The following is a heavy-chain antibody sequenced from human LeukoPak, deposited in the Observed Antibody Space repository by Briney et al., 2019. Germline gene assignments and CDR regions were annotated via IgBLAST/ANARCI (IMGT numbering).Heavy chain of an antibody. D-gene: IGHD3-3*01. CDR3: ARDYDFWSRGAFDI. CDR2: IIPIFGTA. J-gene: IGHJ3*02. V-gene: IGHV1-69*05. CDR1: GGTFSSYA. Sequence: SVKVSCKASGGTFSSYAISWVRQAPGQGLEWMGGIIPIFGTANYAQKFQGRVTITTDESTSTAYMELSSLRSEDTAVYYCARDYDFWSRGAFDIWGQGTMVTVSS.